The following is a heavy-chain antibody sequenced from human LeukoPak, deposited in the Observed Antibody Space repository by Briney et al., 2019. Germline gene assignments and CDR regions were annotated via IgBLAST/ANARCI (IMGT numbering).Heavy chain of an antibody. J-gene: IGHJ4*02. CDR2: IHESGST. V-gene: IGHV4-38-2*01. CDR1: GYSINSGYY. D-gene: IGHD3-10*01. Sequence: SETLSLTCSASGYSINSGYYWGWIRQSPGNGLEWIGSIHESGSTYYNPSLRSRVTISVDTSKNQFSLKLSSVTAADTAVYYCARFEGSAYYYGSGSAYFDYWGQGTLVTVSS. CDR3: ARFEGSAYYYGSGSAYFDY.